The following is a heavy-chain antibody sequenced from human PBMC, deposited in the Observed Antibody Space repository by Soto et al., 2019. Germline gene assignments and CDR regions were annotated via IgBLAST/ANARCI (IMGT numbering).Heavy chain of an antibody. CDR3: ARRLRYFDWLLSTYYFDY. Sequence: PLETLSLTCTVSGGSVSGSYYWSWIRQHPGKGLEWIGCINYSGSTYYNPSLKSRVTISVDTSKNQFSLKLSSVTAADTAVYYCARRLRYFDWLLSTYYFDYWGQGTLVTVSS. D-gene: IGHD3-9*01. J-gene: IGHJ4*02. CDR1: GGSVSGSYY. V-gene: IGHV4-39*01. CDR2: INYSGST.